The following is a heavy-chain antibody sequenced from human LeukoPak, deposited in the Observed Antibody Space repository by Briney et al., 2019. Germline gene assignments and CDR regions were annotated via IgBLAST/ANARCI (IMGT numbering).Heavy chain of an antibody. D-gene: IGHD6-19*01. J-gene: IGHJ4*02. CDR2: IKQDGSEK. Sequence: PGGSLRLSCAASGFTFSSYWMSWVRQAPGKGLEWVANIKQDGSEKYYVDCVKGRFTISRDNAKNSLYLQMNSLRAEDTAVYYCARWSSGWFFDYWGQGTLVTVSS. V-gene: IGHV3-7*01. CDR1: GFTFSSYW. CDR3: ARWSSGWFFDY.